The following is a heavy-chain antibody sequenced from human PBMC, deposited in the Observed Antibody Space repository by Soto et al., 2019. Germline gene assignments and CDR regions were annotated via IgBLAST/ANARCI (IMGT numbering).Heavy chain of an antibody. CDR3: ARCSDFWSGYYTDYYYYMEV. J-gene: IGHJ6*03. CDR1: GYTFTSYA. CDR2: INAGNGNT. D-gene: IGHD3-3*01. Sequence: ASVKVSCKASGYTFTSYAMHWVRQAPGQRLEWMGWINAGNGNTKYSQKFQGRVTITRDTSASTAYMELSSLRSEDTAVYYCARCSDFWSGYYTDYYYYMEVWGKGTTVTVSS. V-gene: IGHV1-3*01.